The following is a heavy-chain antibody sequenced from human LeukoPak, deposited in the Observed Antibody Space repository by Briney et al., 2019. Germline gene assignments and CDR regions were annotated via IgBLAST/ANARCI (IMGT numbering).Heavy chain of an antibody. V-gene: IGHV1-18*01. CDR2: ISAYNGNT. D-gene: IGHD3-22*01. Sequence: ASVKVSCKASGYTFTSYGISWVRQAPGQGLEWMGWISAYNGNTNYAQKLQGRVTMTTDTSTSTAYMELRSLRSDDTAVYYCARGSLWTYYYDSSGYYGFDYWGQGTLVTVSS. CDR1: GYTFTSYG. CDR3: ARGSLWTYYYDSSGYYGFDY. J-gene: IGHJ4*02.